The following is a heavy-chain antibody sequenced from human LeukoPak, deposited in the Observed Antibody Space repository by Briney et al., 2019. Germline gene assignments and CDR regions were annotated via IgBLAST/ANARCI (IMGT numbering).Heavy chain of an antibody. Sequence: KPSETLSLTCTVSGGSISSYYWSWIRQPPGKGLEWIGYIYYSGSTNYNPSLKSRVTISVDTSKNQFSLKLSSVTAADTAVYYCANTTLYGSGSSDWYFDLWGRGTLVTVSS. J-gene: IGHJ2*01. CDR2: IYYSGST. V-gene: IGHV4-59*12. CDR1: GGSISSYY. CDR3: ANTTLYGSGSSDWYFDL. D-gene: IGHD3-10*01.